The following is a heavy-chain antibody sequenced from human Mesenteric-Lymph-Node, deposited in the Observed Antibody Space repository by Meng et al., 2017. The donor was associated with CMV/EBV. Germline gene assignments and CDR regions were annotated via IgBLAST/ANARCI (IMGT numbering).Heavy chain of an antibody. CDR2: INADGSEK. J-gene: IGHJ4*02. Sequence: GGSLRLPCAASGFPLSSNWMSWVRQAPGKGLEWVANINADGSEKKYVDSVKGRFTISRDNGKNSVYLQMNSLRAEDTAVYYCARAELGATPFDYWGQGTLVTVSS. V-gene: IGHV3-7*01. CDR1: GFPLSSNW. D-gene: IGHD1-26*01. CDR3: ARAELGATPFDY.